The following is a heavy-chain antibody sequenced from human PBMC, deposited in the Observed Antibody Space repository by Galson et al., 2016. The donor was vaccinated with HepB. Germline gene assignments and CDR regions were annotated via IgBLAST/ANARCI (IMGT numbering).Heavy chain of an antibody. V-gene: IGHV1-2*02. D-gene: IGHD3-16*01. CDR1: GYTFTGYW. CDR3: ARSLFPGIITVCDQ. CDR2: INPDDGYT. Sequence: SVKVSCKASGYTFTGYWLHWVRQAPGQGLEWVGWINPDDGYTNYVQKFRGRVTMTRDTSSTTAVMELSSLTSDDTAVYYCARSLFPGIITVCDQWGQGTLVTVSS. J-gene: IGHJ5*02.